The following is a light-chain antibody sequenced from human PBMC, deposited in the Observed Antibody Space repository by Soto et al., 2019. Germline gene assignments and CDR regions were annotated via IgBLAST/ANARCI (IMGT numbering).Light chain of an antibody. V-gene: IGLV2-23*02. CDR1: SSDFGSYNL. CDR3: CSYAGSSTYV. Sequence: QSALTQPASVSGSPGQSITIACTGTSSDFGSYNLVSWYQQHPGKAPKLMIYEVSKRPSGVSNRFSGSKSGNTASLTISGLQAEDEAEYYCCSYAGSSTYVVGTGTKLTVL. J-gene: IGLJ1*01. CDR2: EVS.